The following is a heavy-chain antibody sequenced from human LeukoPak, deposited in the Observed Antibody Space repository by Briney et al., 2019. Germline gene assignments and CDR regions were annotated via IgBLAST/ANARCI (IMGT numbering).Heavy chain of an antibody. V-gene: IGHV1-2*04. J-gene: IGHJ5*02. CDR3: AKDGDRFGEYTFGNWFDP. Sequence: ASVKVSCKASGYTFTGYYMHWVRQAPGQGLEYMGWINPNSGDTNYAQKFQGWVTMTRETSISTAYMELSRLKSDDMAVYYCAKDGDRFGEYTFGNWFDPWGQGTLVTVSS. D-gene: IGHD3-10*01. CDR2: INPNSGDT. CDR1: GYTFTGYY.